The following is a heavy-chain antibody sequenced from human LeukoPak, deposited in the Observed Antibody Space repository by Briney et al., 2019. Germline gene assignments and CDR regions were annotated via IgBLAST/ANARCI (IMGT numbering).Heavy chain of an antibody. CDR3: VKDAYNWNVFEN. D-gene: IGHD1-20*01. Sequence: GGSLRLSCAASGFQFSAHSMHWVRQTPGKGLEWVAVIRHDMSSQFYQDSVVGRFTISRDNSRNTLYLQMNSLRIEDTGVYYCVKDAYNWNVFENWGLATLVTVSS. CDR2: IRHDMSSQ. V-gene: IGHV3-30*02. J-gene: IGHJ4*02. CDR1: GFQFSAHS.